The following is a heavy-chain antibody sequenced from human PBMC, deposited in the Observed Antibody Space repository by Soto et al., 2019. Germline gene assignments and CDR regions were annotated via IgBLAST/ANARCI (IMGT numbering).Heavy chain of an antibody. J-gene: IGHJ6*02. CDR2: INPKSCGT. CDR1: GYSFTDYH. V-gene: IGHV1-2*04. Sequence: QVQLVQSGAEVKKPGASVKVSCKASGYSFTDYHIHWVRQAPGQGLEWLGRINPKSCGTSTAQNFQGWVTMTTERTISTAAMELTSPISDDTASYYCAKGDSTDCSSGVCSFFYNHDMDVWGQGTTVTVSS. CDR3: AKGDSTDCSSGVCSFFYNHDMDV. D-gene: IGHD2-8*01.